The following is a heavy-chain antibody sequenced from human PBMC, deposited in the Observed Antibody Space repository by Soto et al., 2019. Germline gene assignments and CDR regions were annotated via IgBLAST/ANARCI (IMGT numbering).Heavy chain of an antibody. J-gene: IGHJ4*02. Sequence: GGSLRLSCAASGFTFSSYAMSWVRQAPGKGLKWVSAISGSGGSTYYADSVKGRFTISRDNSKNTLYLQMNSLRAEDTAVYYCAKPHVLYYYDSSGYSLISYYFDYWGQGTLVTVSS. V-gene: IGHV3-23*01. D-gene: IGHD3-22*01. CDR2: ISGSGGST. CDR1: GFTFSSYA. CDR3: AKPHVLYYYDSSGYSLISYYFDY.